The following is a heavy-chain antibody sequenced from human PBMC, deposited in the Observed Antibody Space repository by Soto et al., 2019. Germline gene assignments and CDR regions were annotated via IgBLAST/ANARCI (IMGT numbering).Heavy chain of an antibody. D-gene: IGHD3-22*01. V-gene: IGHV1-18*04. CDR1: GYTFTIYG. Sequence: QVQLVQSGAEVKKPGASVKVSCKASGYTFTIYGISWVRQAPGQGLEWMGWISAYNGNTNYAQKLQGRVTITTATSTSTAYMELRSRRSADTAVYDCASVAAYYDSSGYYSGAFYIWGQVTMVTVSS. CDR3: ASVAAYYDSSGYYSGAFYI. CDR2: ISAYNGNT. J-gene: IGHJ3*02.